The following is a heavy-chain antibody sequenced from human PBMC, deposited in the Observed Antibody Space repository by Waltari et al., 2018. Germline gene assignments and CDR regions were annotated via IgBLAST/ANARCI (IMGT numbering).Heavy chain of an antibody. D-gene: IGHD3-16*02. J-gene: IGHJ3*02. V-gene: IGHV4-61*09. CDR2: IYTSGST. Sequence: QVQLQESGPGLVKPSQTLSLTCTVSGGSISSGSYYWSWIRQPAGKGLEWIGYIYTSGSTTYNPSLKSRVTISVDTSKNQFSLKLSSVTAADTAVYYCARAPRDGPWGSYRGDAFDIWGQGTMVTVSS. CDR3: ARAPRDGPWGSYRGDAFDI. CDR1: GGSISSGSYY.